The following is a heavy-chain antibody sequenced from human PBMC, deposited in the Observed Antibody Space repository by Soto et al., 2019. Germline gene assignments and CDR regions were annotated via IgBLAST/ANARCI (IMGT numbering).Heavy chain of an antibody. V-gene: IGHV4-30-4*01. Sequence: HVQLHESGPGLVKPSQTLSLTCTVSGGSISSGDYYWSWIRQPPGKVLEWIGYIYYSGSTCYNPSLQSRVTISVDTSKNQFSLKLSSVTAADTAVYYCARVKSDYGSGSGSFDPWGQGTLVTVSS. J-gene: IGHJ5*02. CDR1: GGSISSGDYY. CDR2: IYYSGST. CDR3: ARVKSDYGSGSGSFDP. D-gene: IGHD3-10*01.